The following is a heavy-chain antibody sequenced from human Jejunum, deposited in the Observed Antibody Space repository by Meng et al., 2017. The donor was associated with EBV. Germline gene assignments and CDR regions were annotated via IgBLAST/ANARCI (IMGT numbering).Heavy chain of an antibody. CDR3: ARRTGDYVVGY. CDR2: VHFSGIT. V-gene: IGHV4-34*02. D-gene: IGHD2-8*02. J-gene: IGHJ4*02. CDR1: GWLFRGYY. Sequence: HVRVPPWGHGLFGSTETLSLTCCVYGWLFRGYYWSWVRQPPGRGLEYIGEVHFSGITNYTPSLKSRVTMSVDASKNQFSLRLTSVTAADTAVYYCARRTGDYVVGYWGQGTLVTVSS.